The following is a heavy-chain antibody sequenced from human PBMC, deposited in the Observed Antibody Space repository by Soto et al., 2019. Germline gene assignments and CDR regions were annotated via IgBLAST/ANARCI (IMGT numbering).Heavy chain of an antibody. J-gene: IGHJ4*02. CDR3: AKDAAVAGTGDY. V-gene: IGHV3-23*01. D-gene: IGHD6-19*01. CDR2: ISGSGGST. Sequence: GGSLRHSCAASGFTFSSYAMIWVRQAPGKGLEWVSAISGSGGSTYYADSVKGRFTISRDNSKNTLYLQMNSLRAEDTAVYYCAKDAAVAGTGDYWGQGTLVTVSS. CDR1: GFTFSSYA.